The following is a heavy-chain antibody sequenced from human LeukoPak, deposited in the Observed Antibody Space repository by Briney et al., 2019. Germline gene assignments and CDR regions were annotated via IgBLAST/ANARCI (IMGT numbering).Heavy chain of an antibody. D-gene: IGHD1-26*01. Sequence: GTLRLSCEASGFTLSRYGMSWVRQAPGKGLEWVSHIRGGGVSTYYADSVKGRFTISRDNAKNSLYLQMNSLRAEDTAVYYCARDPYSGSYGNYYYYFMDVWGKGTTVTISS. CDR3: ARDPYSGSYGNYYYYFMDV. CDR2: IRGGGVST. V-gene: IGHV3-23*01. CDR1: GFTLSRYG. J-gene: IGHJ6*03.